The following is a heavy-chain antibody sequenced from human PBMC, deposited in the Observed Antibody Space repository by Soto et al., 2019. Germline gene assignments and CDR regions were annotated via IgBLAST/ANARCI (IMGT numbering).Heavy chain of an antibody. D-gene: IGHD5-12*01. Sequence: EVLLLESGGGLVPPGGSLRLSCAASGFTFDDYAMLCVREASGKSLELVSGISWNSVSIGYEDSVKCRFTISRDNAKNSLYLQMNSLIAEDTALYYCAKDISRVATILDYWGQGTQVTAFS. J-gene: IGHJ4*02. V-gene: IGHV3-9*01. CDR2: ISWNSVSI. CDR1: GFTFDDYA. CDR3: AKDISRVATILDY.